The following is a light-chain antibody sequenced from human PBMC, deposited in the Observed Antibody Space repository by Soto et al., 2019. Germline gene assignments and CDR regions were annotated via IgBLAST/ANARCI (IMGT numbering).Light chain of an antibody. V-gene: IGLV4-69*01. CDR3: QTWGTGIHVV. CDR2: LDSDGSH. J-gene: IGLJ2*01. Sequence: QPVLTQSPSASASLGASVKLTCTLSSGHSSYAIAWHQQQPEKGPRYLMKLDSDGSHTKGDAIPDRFSGSSSGAERYLTISSPQSEDEADYYCQTWGTGIHVVFGGGTKVTVL. CDR1: SGHSSYA.